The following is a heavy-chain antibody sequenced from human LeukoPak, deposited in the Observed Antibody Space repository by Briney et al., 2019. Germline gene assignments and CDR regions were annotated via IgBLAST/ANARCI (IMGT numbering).Heavy chain of an antibody. CDR3: ARGPPYDYDSSGYYRFDY. D-gene: IGHD3-22*01. V-gene: IGHV4-34*01. Sequence: SETLPLTCAVNGGSFSGYYWTWIRQPPGKGLEWIGEINHSGRTKCTPSLESRVTISGDTSKKQFSLKLSYVTAADTAVYYCARGPPYDYDSSGYYRFDYWGQGILVTVSA. CDR1: GGSFSGYY. J-gene: IGHJ4*02. CDR2: INHSGRT.